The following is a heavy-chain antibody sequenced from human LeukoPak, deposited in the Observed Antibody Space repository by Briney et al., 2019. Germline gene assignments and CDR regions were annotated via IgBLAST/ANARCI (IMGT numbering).Heavy chain of an antibody. V-gene: IGHV1-69*05. Sequence: SVNVSCKASGGTFSSYAISWVRQAPGQGLEWMGGLIPIFGTANYAQKFQGRVTLTTDESTSTAYMELSSLRSEDTGFYYCADDGDYVSCFNYWGQGTLVTVSS. CDR3: ADDGDYVSCFNY. J-gene: IGHJ4*02. CDR2: LIPIFGTA. CDR1: GGTFSSYA. D-gene: IGHD4-17*01.